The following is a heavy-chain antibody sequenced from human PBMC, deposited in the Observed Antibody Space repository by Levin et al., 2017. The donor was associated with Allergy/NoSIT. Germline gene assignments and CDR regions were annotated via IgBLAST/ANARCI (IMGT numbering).Heavy chain of an antibody. D-gene: IGHD1-1*01. CDR3: ARRGTRDYYYYMDV. CDR1: GYSFTSYW. CDR2: IYPGDSDT. V-gene: IGHV5-51*01. J-gene: IGHJ6*03. Sequence: GESLKISCQGSGYSFTSYWIGWVRQMPGKGLEWMGIIYPGDSDTRYSPSFQGQVTISPDNSISTAYLQWSSLKASDTAIYYCARRGTRDYYYYMDVWSKGTTVTVSS.